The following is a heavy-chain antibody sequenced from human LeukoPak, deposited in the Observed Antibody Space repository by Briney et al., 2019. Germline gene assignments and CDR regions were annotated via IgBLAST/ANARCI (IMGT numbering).Heavy chain of an antibody. CDR1: GFTFNNYA. J-gene: IGHJ3*02. Sequence: GGSLRLSCAASGFTFNNYAMNWVRQTPGKGLKYVSAISSNGDNTYYANSVEGRFIISRDNSKNTLYLQMGSLRAEDMAVYYCARERYYDGNAFDIWGQGTMVTVSS. D-gene: IGHD3-22*01. V-gene: IGHV3-64*01. CDR2: ISSNGDNT. CDR3: ARERYYDGNAFDI.